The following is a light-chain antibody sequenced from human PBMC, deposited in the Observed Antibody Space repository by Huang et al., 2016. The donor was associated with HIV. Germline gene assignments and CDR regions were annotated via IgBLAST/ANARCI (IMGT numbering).Light chain of an antibody. Sequence: IQLTQSPSSLSASVGDRVTITCRASQGISSYLAWYQQKPGKAPKLLIYAAATLQSGGPSSFSGSGSGTDFTLTIISLQPEDFATYYCQQLNSYPYTFGQGTKLEIK. CDR3: QQLNSYPYT. V-gene: IGKV1-9*01. J-gene: IGKJ2*01. CDR2: AAA. CDR1: QGISSY.